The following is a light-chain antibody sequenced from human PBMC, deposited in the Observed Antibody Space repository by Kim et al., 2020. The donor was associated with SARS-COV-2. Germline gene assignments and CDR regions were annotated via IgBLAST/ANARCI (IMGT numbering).Light chain of an antibody. CDR2: KCS. Sequence: PASISFRSSQSLVYSDRNFYLNWFHQTPDQSPRRLFCKCSNRDCGVPDRFGSRGSGTDFTLQSSRVEAEDVGVYYYMQGTHRPFTFGPGTKVDIK. CDR3: MQGTHRPFT. CDR1: QSLVYSDRNFY. J-gene: IGKJ3*01. V-gene: IGKV2-30*01.